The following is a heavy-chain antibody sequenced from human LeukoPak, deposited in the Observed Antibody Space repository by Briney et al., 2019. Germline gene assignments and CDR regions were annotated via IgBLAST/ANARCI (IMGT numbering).Heavy chain of an antibody. Sequence: GGSLRLSCAASGLMFSSYWMSWVRQAPGKGLEWVSHISPDGRDTYYVDSVKGRFTISRDNAKNSLSLQMTNLRADDTAVFACVSWGSSSENAKYWGQGSLVTVSS. CDR1: GLMFSSYW. J-gene: IGHJ4*02. V-gene: IGHV3-7*01. CDR2: ISPDGRDT. D-gene: IGHD6-13*01. CDR3: VSWGSSSENAKY.